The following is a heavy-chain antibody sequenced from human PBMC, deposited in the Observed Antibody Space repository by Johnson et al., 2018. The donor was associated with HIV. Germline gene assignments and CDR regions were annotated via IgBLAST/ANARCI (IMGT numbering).Heavy chain of an antibody. CDR1: GFTFSSNA. CDR3: ARDQGNYYDSSGKPKRAFDI. D-gene: IGHD3-22*01. J-gene: IGHJ3*02. Sequence: QVQLVESGGGLVQPGGSLRLSCAASGFTFSSNAMHWVRQAPGKGLEWVAVISYDGSNKYYADSVKGRFTISRDKSKNTLYLQMNSLRAEDTAVYYCARDQGNYYDSSGKPKRAFDIWGQGTMVTVSS. V-gene: IGHV3-30-3*01. CDR2: ISYDGSNK.